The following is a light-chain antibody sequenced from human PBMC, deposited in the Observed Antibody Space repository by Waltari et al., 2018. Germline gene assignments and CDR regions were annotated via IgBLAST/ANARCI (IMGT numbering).Light chain of an antibody. CDR1: QNICRT. Sequence: EIVLTQSPGTLSLSPGERATLSCRASQNICRTLAWYQQKPGQAPRLLIYGAYTRATGIPDRFSGSGSGTDFSLTISGLDPEDFAVDYCQHYVRLPVTFGQWTKVEIK. CDR3: QHYVRLPVT. V-gene: IGKV3-20*01. J-gene: IGKJ1*01. CDR2: GAY.